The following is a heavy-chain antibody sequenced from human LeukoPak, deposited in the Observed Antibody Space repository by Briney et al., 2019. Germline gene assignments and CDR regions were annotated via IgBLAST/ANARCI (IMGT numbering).Heavy chain of an antibody. D-gene: IGHD3-3*01. Sequence: GGSLRLSCAASGSTFSSYGMHWARQAPGKGLEWVAFIRYDGRNKYYADSVKGRFTISRDNSKNTLYLQMNSLRAEDTAVYYCAKPYYDFWSGYSAIDYWGQGTLVTVSS. CDR1: GSTFSSYG. CDR2: IRYDGRNK. V-gene: IGHV3-30*02. CDR3: AKPYYDFWSGYSAIDY. J-gene: IGHJ4*02.